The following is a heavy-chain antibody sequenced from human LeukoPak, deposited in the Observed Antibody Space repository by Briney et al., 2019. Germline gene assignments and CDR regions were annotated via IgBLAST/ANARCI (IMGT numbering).Heavy chain of an antibody. Sequence: PSETLSLTCTVSGGSISSSSYYWGWIRQPPGKGLEWIGSIYYSGSTYYNPSLKSRVTVSVDTSKNQFSLKLSSVTAADTAVYYCARVQTEYYYDSSGYLAYWGQGTLVTVSS. CDR1: GGSISSSSYY. V-gene: IGHV4-39*01. D-gene: IGHD3-22*01. J-gene: IGHJ4*02. CDR3: ARVQTEYYYDSSGYLAY. CDR2: IYYSGST.